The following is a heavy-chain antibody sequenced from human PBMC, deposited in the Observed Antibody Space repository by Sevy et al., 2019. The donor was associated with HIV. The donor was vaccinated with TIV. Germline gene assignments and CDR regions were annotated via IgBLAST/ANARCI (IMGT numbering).Heavy chain of an antibody. CDR1: GFTFGNYW. D-gene: IGHD3-10*01. J-gene: IGHJ3*02. CDR3: GREMISMVPGVPDAFDI. Sequence: GGSLRLSCAASGFTFGNYWMHWVRQAPGKGLVWISRINNDGSNTNYADSVKDRFTTSRDNAKNPLYLQMNSLRAEDTAVYYCGREMISMVPGVPDAFDIWGQGTMVTVSS. CDR2: INNDGSNT. V-gene: IGHV3-74*01.